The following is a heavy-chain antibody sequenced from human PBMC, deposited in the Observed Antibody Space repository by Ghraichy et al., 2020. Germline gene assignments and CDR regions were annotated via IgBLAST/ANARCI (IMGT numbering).Heavy chain of an antibody. CDR1: RFNFSNYG. J-gene: IGHJ6*02. V-gene: IGHV3-30*18. CDR3: AKEIKGYCSGTSCSYFYGLNV. D-gene: IGHD2-2*01. CDR2: ISRDGRQI. Sequence: GGSLRLSCEASRFNFSNYGMHWVRQAPGKGLEWVALISRDGRQIYYADSVKGRLTVSRDNSENRLYFQMNSLRPEDTAVYFCAKEIKGYCSGTSCSYFYGLNVWGHGTTVTVSS.